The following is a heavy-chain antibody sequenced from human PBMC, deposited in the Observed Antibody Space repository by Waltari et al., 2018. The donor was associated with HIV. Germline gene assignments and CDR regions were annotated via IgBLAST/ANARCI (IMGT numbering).Heavy chain of an antibody. V-gene: IGHV3-74*01. CDR3: ARASHYIEFSTFDGDYYFDF. Sequence: VQLVESGGGAIKTGGSLRLSCAASGCSVRHHGLDWVRHGPGKGLVWVARITSDGSSRNYADAVKGRFVISRDNARNTVYLQLNNLKVEDTAVYFCARASHYIEFSTFDGDYYFDFWGRGTRVAVSS. D-gene: IGHD3-3*02. CDR1: GCSVRHHG. CDR2: ITSDGSSR. J-gene: IGHJ4*02.